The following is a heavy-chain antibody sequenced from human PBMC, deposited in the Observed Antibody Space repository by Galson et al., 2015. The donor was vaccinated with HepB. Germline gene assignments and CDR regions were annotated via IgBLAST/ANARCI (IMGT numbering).Heavy chain of an antibody. Sequence: LRLSCAASGFTFSSYGMHWVRQAPGKGLEWVAVIGYDGSNAYYADSVKGRLTISRDNSKNTLYLQMNSLRAEDTAVYYCAKEITVVIIFDAFDIWGQGTMVTGSS. D-gene: IGHD3-22*01. CDR2: IGYDGSNA. CDR1: GFTFSSYG. J-gene: IGHJ3*02. CDR3: AKEITVVIIFDAFDI. V-gene: IGHV3-30*18.